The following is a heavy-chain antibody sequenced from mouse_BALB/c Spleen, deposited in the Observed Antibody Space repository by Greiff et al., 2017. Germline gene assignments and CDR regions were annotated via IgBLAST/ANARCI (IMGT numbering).Heavy chain of an antibody. CDR2: ISDGGSYT. CDR1: GFTFSDYY. J-gene: IGHJ3*01. D-gene: IGHD2-4*01. CDR3: ARDQTMITTGFAY. V-gene: IGHV5-4*02. Sequence: EVQGVESGGGLVKPGGSLKLSCAASGFTFSDYYMYWVRQTPEKRLEWVATISDGGSYTYYPDSVKGRFTISRDNAKNNLYLQMSSLKSEDTAMYYCARDQTMITTGFAYWGQGTLVTVSA.